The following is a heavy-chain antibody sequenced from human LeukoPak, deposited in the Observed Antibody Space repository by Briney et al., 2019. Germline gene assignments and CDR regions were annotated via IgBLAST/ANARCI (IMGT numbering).Heavy chain of an antibody. CDR2: IYYSGST. V-gene: IGHV4-59*01. CDR3: AGALSRYDVLTGYYPYYYYYMDV. Sequence: SETLSLTCTVSGGSISSYYWSWIRQPPGKGLEWIGYIYYSGSTNYNPSLKSRVTISVDTSKNQFSLKLSSVTAADTAVYYCAGALSRYDVLTGYYPYYYYYMDVWGTGTTVTVSS. D-gene: IGHD3-9*01. CDR1: GGSISSYY. J-gene: IGHJ6*03.